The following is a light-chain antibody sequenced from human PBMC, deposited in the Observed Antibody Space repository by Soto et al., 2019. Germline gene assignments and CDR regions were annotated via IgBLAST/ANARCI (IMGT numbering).Light chain of an antibody. Sequence: EIVLTQSPGTLSLSPGERATLSCRASQSVSSSYLAWYQQKPGQAPRLLTYGASSRATGIPDRFSGSGSGTDFTLTISRLEPEDFAVYYCQPYGSSPRTFGQGTKV. J-gene: IGKJ1*01. CDR2: GAS. CDR1: QSVSSSY. V-gene: IGKV3-20*01. CDR3: QPYGSSPRT.